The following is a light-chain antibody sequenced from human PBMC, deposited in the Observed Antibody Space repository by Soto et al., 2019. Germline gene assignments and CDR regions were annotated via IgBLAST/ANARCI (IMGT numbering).Light chain of an antibody. CDR1: SSNIGSNT. Sequence: QSVLTQPPSASGTPGQRVTISCSGSSSNIGSNTVNWYQQLPGTAPQLLIYSNNQRPSGVPDRFSGSKSGTSASLAISGLQSDDEADDYCAAWDDSLNGYVFGTGTKVTVL. V-gene: IGLV1-44*01. CDR3: AAWDDSLNGYV. J-gene: IGLJ1*01. CDR2: SNN.